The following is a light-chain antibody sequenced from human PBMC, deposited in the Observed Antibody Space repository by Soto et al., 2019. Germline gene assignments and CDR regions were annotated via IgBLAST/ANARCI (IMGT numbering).Light chain of an antibody. CDR1: SSNIGAHYD. Sequence: QSVLTQPPSVSGAPGQRVTISCTGSSSNIGAHYDVHWYQQLPGTAPKLLIYGNSNRPSGVPDRFSGSKSGTSASLAITGLQAEDEADYYCLLFFSGAPVFGLGTKLTVL. CDR2: GNS. J-gene: IGLJ1*01. CDR3: LLFFSGAPV. V-gene: IGLV1-40*01.